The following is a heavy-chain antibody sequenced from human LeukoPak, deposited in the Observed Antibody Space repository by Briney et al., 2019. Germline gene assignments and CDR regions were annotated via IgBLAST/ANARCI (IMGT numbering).Heavy chain of an antibody. Sequence: SETLSLTCNVSGYSIGNGYHWAWIRQPPGKGLEWIGSIYYSGSTYYNPSLKSRVTISVDTSKNQFSLKLSSVTAADTAVYYCAREHYYDSRGVDYWGQGTLVTVSS. CDR2: IYYSGST. D-gene: IGHD3-22*01. CDR3: AREHYYDSRGVDY. V-gene: IGHV4-38-2*02. CDR1: GYSIGNGYH. J-gene: IGHJ4*02.